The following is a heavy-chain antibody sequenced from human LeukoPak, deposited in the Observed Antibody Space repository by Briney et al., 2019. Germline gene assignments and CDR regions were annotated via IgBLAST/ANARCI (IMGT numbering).Heavy chain of an antibody. CDR3: AKDTAPYYYDSSGTFDY. V-gene: IGHV3-9*03. D-gene: IGHD3-22*01. CDR2: ISWNSGSI. J-gene: IGHJ4*02. Sequence: PGGSLRLSCAASGFTFDDYAMHWVRQAPGKSLEWVSGISWNSGSIGYADSVKGRFTISRDNAKNSLYLQMNSLRAEDMALYYCAKDTAPYYYDSSGTFDYWGQGTLVTVSS. CDR1: GFTFDDYA.